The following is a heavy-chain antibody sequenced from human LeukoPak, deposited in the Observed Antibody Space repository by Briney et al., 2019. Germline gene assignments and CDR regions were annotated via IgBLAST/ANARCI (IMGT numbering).Heavy chain of an antibody. CDR2: ISAYKSKT. CDR1: VNTXTHYY. Sequence: ASVKVSCKVSVNTXTHYYVHWVGQAPGQGLEWMGWISAYKSKTNYALELQGRITMTTDTSTRTAYMELRSLRSGDTAVYYCARDDYYDSSGQGAGNFDYWGQGTLVTVSS. CDR3: ARDDYYDSSGQGAGNFDY. D-gene: IGHD3-22*01. J-gene: IGHJ4*02. V-gene: IGHV1-18*04.